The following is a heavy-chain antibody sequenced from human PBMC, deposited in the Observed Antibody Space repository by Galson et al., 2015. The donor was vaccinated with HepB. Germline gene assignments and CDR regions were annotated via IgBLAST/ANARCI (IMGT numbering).Heavy chain of an antibody. CDR2: ISDGSTTK. V-gene: IGHV3-11*01. J-gene: IGHJ5*02. CDR1: GFTFSDYS. CDR3: ARAARWLDP. Sequence: SLRLSCAASGFTFSDYSMTWIRQAPGRGLEWVSYISDGSTTKYYADSVRGRFTVSRDNAKNLLYLQMNSPRPEDTAVYYCARAARWLDPWGQGTLVIVSS.